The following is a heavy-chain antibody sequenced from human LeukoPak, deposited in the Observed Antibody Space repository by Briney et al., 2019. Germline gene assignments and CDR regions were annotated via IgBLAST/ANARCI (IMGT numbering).Heavy chain of an antibody. CDR1: GFTFSSYA. CDR3: AKDRAIVVVALDY. J-gene: IGHJ4*02. V-gene: IGHV3-23*01. D-gene: IGHD2-2*01. Sequence: PGGSLRLSCAASGFTFSSYAMSWVRQAPGRGLEWFSAISGSGGSTYYADSVKGRFTISRDNSKNTLYLQMNSLRAEDTAVYYCAKDRAIVVVALDYWGQGTLITVSS. CDR2: ISGSGGST.